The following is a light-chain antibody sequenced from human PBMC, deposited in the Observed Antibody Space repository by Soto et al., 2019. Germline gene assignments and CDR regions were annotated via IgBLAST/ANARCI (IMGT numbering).Light chain of an antibody. CDR1: QSLNDN. V-gene: IGKV3-11*01. CDR2: RAS. CDR3: QQRSNWIT. Sequence: EIVMTQSPATLSVSPGERATLSCRASQSLNDNLAWYQQKPGQAPRLLIYRASTRATGIPARFSGSGSGTDFTLTISSLEPEDFAVYYCQQRSNWITFGQGTRLEIK. J-gene: IGKJ5*01.